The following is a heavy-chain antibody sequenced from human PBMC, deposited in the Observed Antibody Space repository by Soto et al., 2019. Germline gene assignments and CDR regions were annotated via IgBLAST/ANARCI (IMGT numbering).Heavy chain of an antibody. CDR3: ARDGHGDYHDVDV. V-gene: IGHV3-33*01. CDR1: GFIFNTYG. Sequence: QVQLVESGGGVVQPGRSLRLSCTASGFIFNTYGMHWVRQAPGKGLEWVAVIWYDGSNKYYADSVKGRFTISRDNPKNTLYLQMNSLRGEDTAVYYCARDGHGDYHDVDVWGQGTTVTVSS. CDR2: IWYDGSNK. D-gene: IGHD4-17*01. J-gene: IGHJ6*02.